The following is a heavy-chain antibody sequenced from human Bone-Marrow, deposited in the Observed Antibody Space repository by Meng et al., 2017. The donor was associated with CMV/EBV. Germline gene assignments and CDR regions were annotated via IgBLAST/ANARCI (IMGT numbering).Heavy chain of an antibody. J-gene: IGHJ4*02. D-gene: IGHD2-21*01. CDR2: IRYDGSNK. Sequence: GESLKISCAASGFTFSSYGMHWVRQAPGKGLEWVAFIRYDGSNKYYADSVKGRFTISRDNSKNTLYLQMNSLRAEDTALYYCAILPGIVTPAAYWGQGTLVTFSS. CDR3: AILPGIVTPAAY. V-gene: IGHV3-30*02. CDR1: GFTFSSYG.